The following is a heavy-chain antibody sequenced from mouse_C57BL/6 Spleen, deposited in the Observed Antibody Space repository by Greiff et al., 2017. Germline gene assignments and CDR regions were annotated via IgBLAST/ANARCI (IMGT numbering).Heavy chain of an antibody. V-gene: IGHV1-52*01. D-gene: IGHD1-1*01. Sequence: QVQLQQPGAELVRPGSSVKLSCKASGYTFTSYWMHWVKQRPIQGLEWIGNIDPSDSEPHYNQKFKDKATLTVDKSSSTAYMQLSSLTSEDSAVYYCARRGYGSSFDYWGQGTTLTVSS. CDR3: ARRGYGSSFDY. CDR2: IDPSDSEP. J-gene: IGHJ2*01. CDR1: GYTFTSYW.